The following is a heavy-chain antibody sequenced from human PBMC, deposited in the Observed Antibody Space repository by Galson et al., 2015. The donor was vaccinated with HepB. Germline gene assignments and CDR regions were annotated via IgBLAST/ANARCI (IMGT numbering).Heavy chain of an antibody. J-gene: IGHJ4*02. V-gene: IGHV3-30*04. CDR1: GFTFSSYA. CDR3: AKGLYSRYCSGGSCYYCDY. Sequence: SLRLSCAASGFTFSSYAMHWVRQAPGKGLEWVAVISYDGSNKYYADSVKGRFTISRDNSKNTLYLQMNSLRAEDTAVYYCAKGLYSRYCSGGSCYYCDYWGQGTLVTVSS. CDR2: ISYDGSNK. D-gene: IGHD2-15*01.